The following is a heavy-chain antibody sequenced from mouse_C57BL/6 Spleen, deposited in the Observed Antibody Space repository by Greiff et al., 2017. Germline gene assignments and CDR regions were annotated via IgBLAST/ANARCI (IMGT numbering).Heavy chain of an antibody. CDR3: ARYDGYPAWFAY. D-gene: IGHD2-3*01. Sequence: QVQLQQPGAELVKPGASVKMSCKASGYTFTSYWITWVKQRPGQGLEWIGDIYPGSGSTNYNEKFKSKATLPVDPSSSTAYMQLSSLTSEDSAVYYCARYDGYPAWFAYWGQGTLVTVSA. J-gene: IGHJ3*01. V-gene: IGHV1-55*01. CDR2: IYPGSGST. CDR1: GYTFTSYW.